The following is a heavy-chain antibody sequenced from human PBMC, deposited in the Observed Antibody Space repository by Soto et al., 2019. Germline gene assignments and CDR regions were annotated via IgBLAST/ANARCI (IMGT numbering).Heavy chain of an antibody. J-gene: IGHJ6*03. CDR1: GFTFSSYA. D-gene: IGHD3-16*01. CDR3: AKLGGDYYYYYMDV. V-gene: IGHV3-23*01. CDR2: ISGSGGST. Sequence: EVQLLESGGGLVQPGGSLRLSCAASGFTFSSYAMSWVRQAPGTGLEWVSAISGSGGSTYYADSVKGRFTISRDNSKNTLYLQMNSLRAEDTAVYYCAKLGGDYYYYYMDVWGKGTTVTVSS.